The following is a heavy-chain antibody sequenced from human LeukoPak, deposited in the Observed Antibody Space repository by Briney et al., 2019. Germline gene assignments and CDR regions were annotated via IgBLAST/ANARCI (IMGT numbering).Heavy chain of an antibody. J-gene: IGHJ3*02. Sequence: SETLSLTCTVSGGSISSYYWSWIRQPPGKGLEWIGYIYYSGSTNYNPSLKSRVTTSVDTSKNQFSLKLSSVTAADTAVYYCARDKALGDAFDIWGQGTMVTVSS. D-gene: IGHD3-16*01. CDR2: IYYSGST. CDR1: GGSISSYY. V-gene: IGHV4-59*01. CDR3: ARDKALGDAFDI.